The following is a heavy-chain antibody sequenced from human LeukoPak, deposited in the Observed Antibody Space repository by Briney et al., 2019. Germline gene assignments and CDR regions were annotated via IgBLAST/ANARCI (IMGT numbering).Heavy chain of an antibody. Sequence: SETLSLTCAVYGGSFSGYYWSWIRQPPGKGLEWIGEINHSGSTNYNPSLKSRVTISVDTPKNQFSLKLSSVTAADTAVYYCARALRTKNDYWGQGTLVTVSS. CDR2: INHSGST. V-gene: IGHV4-34*01. D-gene: IGHD1-14*01. CDR3: ARALRTKNDY. J-gene: IGHJ4*02. CDR1: GGSFSGYY.